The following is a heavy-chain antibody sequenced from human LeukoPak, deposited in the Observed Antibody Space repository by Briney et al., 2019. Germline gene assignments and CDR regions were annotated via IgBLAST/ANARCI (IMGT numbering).Heavy chain of an antibody. Sequence: GGTLRLSCAASGFTFSTYWMHWVRQAPGKGLVWVSGLNSDGSITGYVDSVKGRFTISRDNAKNTLYLQMNSLRAEDTAVYYCARDLGQYYDTSDNWFDPWGQGTLVTVSS. D-gene: IGHD3-22*01. V-gene: IGHV3-74*01. J-gene: IGHJ5*02. CDR2: LNSDGSIT. CDR3: ARDLGQYYDTSDNWFDP. CDR1: GFTFSTYW.